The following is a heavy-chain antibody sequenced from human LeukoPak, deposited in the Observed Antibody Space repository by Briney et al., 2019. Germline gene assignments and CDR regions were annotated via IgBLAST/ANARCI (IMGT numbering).Heavy chain of an antibody. CDR3: AKEEYSISPALDY. J-gene: IGHJ4*02. Sequence: PGGSLRLSCAASGFTFSGYDMSWVRQAPGKGLEWVSYTSSSSSTIYYADSVKSRFTISRDNAKNSLYLQMNSLRPEDTAVYYCAKEEYSISPALDYWGQGTLVTVSS. CDR2: TSSSSSTI. D-gene: IGHD6-6*01. CDR1: GFTFSGYD. V-gene: IGHV3-48*04.